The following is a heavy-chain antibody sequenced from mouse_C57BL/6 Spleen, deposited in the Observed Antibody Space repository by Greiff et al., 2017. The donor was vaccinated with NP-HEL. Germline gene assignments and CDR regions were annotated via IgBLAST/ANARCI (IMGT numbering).Heavy chain of an antibody. CDR3: ARSHFDY. CDR2: IYPGSGST. J-gene: IGHJ2*01. V-gene: IGHV1-55*01. Sequence: QVQLQQSGAELVKPGASVKMSCKASGYTFTSYWITWVKQRPGQGLEWIGEIYPGSGSTKYNEKFKSKATLTVDTSSSTAYMQISSLTSEDSAFYYYARSHFDYWGQGTTLTVSS. CDR1: GYTFTSYW.